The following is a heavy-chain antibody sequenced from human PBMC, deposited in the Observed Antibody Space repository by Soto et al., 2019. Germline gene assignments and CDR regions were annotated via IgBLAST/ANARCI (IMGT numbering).Heavy chain of an antibody. D-gene: IGHD5-12*01. Sequence: PSETLSLTCTVSGVSISSSYWSWIRQSPGTGLEWIGYIYYTGTTNYNPSLKRRVTIPLDTAKNQFSLNVNSLTTADTAVYFCARGGNRYSNTASGVGGFDFWDQGPLLTVFS. CDR2: IYYTGTT. CDR3: ARGGNRYSNTASGVGGFDF. V-gene: IGHV4-59*01. CDR1: GVSISSSY. J-gene: IGHJ4*02.